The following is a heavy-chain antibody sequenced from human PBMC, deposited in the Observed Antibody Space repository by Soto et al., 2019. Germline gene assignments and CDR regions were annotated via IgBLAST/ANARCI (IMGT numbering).Heavy chain of an antibody. Sequence: SGGSLRLSXAASGFTFSSYGMHWVRQAPGKGLEWVAVIWYDGSNKYYADSVKGRFTISRDNSKNTLYLQMNSLRAEDTAVYYCARALSTVVTPGYYYYYGMDVWGQGTTVTVSS. J-gene: IGHJ6*02. V-gene: IGHV3-33*01. CDR2: IWYDGSNK. D-gene: IGHD4-17*01. CDR3: ARALSTVVTPGYYYYYGMDV. CDR1: GFTFSSYG.